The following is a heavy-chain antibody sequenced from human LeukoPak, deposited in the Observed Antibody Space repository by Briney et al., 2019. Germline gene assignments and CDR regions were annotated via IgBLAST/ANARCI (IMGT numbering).Heavy chain of an antibody. Sequence: SQTLSLTCTVSGGSISSGSYYWSWIRQPAGKGLEWIGRIYTSGSTNYNPSLKSRVTISVDTSKNQFSLKLSSVTAADTAVYYCARGIRFGVVAAVDYWGQGTLVTVSS. D-gene: IGHD3-3*01. J-gene: IGHJ4*02. CDR1: GGSISSGSYY. CDR2: IYTSGST. V-gene: IGHV4-61*02. CDR3: ARGIRFGVVAAVDY.